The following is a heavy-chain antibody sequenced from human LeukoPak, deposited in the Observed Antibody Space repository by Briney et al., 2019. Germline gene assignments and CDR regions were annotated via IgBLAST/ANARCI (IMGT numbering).Heavy chain of an antibody. D-gene: IGHD2-15*01. Sequence: ASVKVSCKASGYTFTSYGISWVRQAPGQGLEWMGWISAYNGNTNYAQKLQGRVTMTTDTSTSTAYMELRSLRSDDTAVYYCAREQVVAATLSNWFDPWGQGTLVTVSS. CDR2: ISAYNGNT. CDR3: AREQVVAATLSNWFDP. CDR1: GYTFTSYG. J-gene: IGHJ5*02. V-gene: IGHV1-18*01.